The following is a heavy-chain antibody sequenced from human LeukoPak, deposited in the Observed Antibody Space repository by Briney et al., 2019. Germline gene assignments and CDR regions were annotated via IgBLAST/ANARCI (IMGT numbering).Heavy chain of an antibody. CDR3: ARGRFNYDSSGYSSFYY. CDR1: GITFSSYW. Sequence: GGSLRLSRAASGITFSSYWMSWVRQAPGKGLEWVANIKEDGSEKYYVDSVKGRFTISRDSARNSLYLQMNSLRAEDTAVYYCARGRFNYDSSGYSSFYYWGQGTLVTVSS. D-gene: IGHD3-22*01. J-gene: IGHJ4*02. V-gene: IGHV3-7*01. CDR2: IKEDGSEK.